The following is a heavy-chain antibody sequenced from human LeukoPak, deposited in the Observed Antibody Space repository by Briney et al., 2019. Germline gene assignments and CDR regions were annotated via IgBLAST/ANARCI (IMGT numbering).Heavy chain of an antibody. J-gene: IGHJ4*02. V-gene: IGHV1-69*13. CDR2: IIPIFGTA. Sequence: SVKVSCKASGGTFSSYAISWVRQAPGQGLEWMGGIIPIFGTANYAQKFQGRVTITADESTSTAYMELSSLRSEDTAVYYCARDIIGHGYSYDFDYGGQGTLVTVSS. CDR1: GGTFSSYA. CDR3: ARDIIGHGYSYDFDY. D-gene: IGHD5-18*01.